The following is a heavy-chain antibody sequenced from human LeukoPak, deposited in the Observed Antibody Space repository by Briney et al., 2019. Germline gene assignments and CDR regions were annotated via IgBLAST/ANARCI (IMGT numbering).Heavy chain of an antibody. V-gene: IGHV4-39*01. J-gene: IGHJ4*02. CDR1: GGSLSTSSYY. Sequence: SETLSLTCTVSGGSLSTSSYYWGWLRQPPGQGLEWIGSIYYSGSTFYNPSLKSRVNIFVDTSRNQFSLKLSSVAAADTAVYYCARHSSVLPFDYWGQGTLVAVSS. CDR2: IYYSGST. CDR3: ARHSSVLPFDY. D-gene: IGHD3-10*01.